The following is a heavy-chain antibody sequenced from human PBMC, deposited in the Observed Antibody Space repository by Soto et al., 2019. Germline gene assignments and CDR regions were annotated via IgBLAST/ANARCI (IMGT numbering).Heavy chain of an antibody. V-gene: IGHV3-23*01. CDR3: ARSSSWEFPAWFDP. J-gene: IGHJ5*02. Sequence: GGSLRLSCAASGFTFSSYAMSWVRQAPGKGLEWVSAISGSGGSTYYADSVKGRFTISRDNSRNTLYLQMNSLRAEDTAVYYCARSSSWEFPAWFDPWGQGTLVTVSS. CDR1: GFTFSSYA. D-gene: IGHD6-13*01. CDR2: ISGSGGST.